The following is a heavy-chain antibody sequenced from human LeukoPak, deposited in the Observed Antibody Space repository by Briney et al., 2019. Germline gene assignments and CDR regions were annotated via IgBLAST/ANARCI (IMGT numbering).Heavy chain of an antibody. Sequence: ASVKVSCKASGYTLTSYGISWVRQAPGQGLEWVGWISAYNANTNYAQKLQGRVTMTTDTSTNTAYMELRSLRSDDTAVYYCARTPNGYYDSTGYFLYYFDYWGQGTLVTVSS. CDR3: ARTPNGYYDSTGYFLYYFDY. V-gene: IGHV1-18*01. CDR2: ISAYNANT. CDR1: GYTLTSYG. J-gene: IGHJ4*02. D-gene: IGHD3-22*01.